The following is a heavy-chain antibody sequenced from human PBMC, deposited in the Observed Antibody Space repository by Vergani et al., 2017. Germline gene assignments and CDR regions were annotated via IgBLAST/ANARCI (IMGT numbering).Heavy chain of an antibody. CDR2: IHPSGGHT. V-gene: IGHV1-46*03. D-gene: IGHD3-9*01. J-gene: IGHJ4*02. Sequence: QVQVVQSGAEVKKSGASVKVSCKTSGYTFSNYYMHWVRQAPGQGLEWMGIIHPSGGHTNYAQKLQGRVTMTRDTSTNTVYMELSSLRTEDTAIYYWAGGDDGILTGYRYWGQGTLVTVSA. CDR3: AGGDDGILTGYRY. CDR1: GYTFSNYY.